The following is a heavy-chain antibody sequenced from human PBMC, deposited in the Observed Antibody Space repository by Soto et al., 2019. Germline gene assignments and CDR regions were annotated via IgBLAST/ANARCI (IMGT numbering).Heavy chain of an antibody. CDR2: ISRNGGGT. V-gene: IGHV3-23*01. D-gene: IGHD5-12*01. J-gene: IGHJ4*02. CDR3: AKDDSGYADFDN. CDR1: GFTFNIYA. Sequence: GGSLRLSCAASGFTFNIYAMTWVRQAPGKGLEWVSAISRNGGGTYYADSVKGRFTISRDNSKNTLYLQMNSLRAEDTAIYYCAKDDSGYADFDNWGQGTLVTVSS.